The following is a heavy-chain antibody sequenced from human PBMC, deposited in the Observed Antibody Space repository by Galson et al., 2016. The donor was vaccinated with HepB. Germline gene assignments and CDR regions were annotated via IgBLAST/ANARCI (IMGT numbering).Heavy chain of an antibody. J-gene: IGHJ4*02. CDR3: ARASNWNADPWGY. Sequence: SLRLSCAASGFSFSNYDIHWVRQVTGTGLEWVSAISSAGEPHYAASVRGRITISRENAKNSVYLQMNSLRTEDTAVYYCARASNWNADPWGYWGQGTLVTVSS. V-gene: IGHV3-13*05. D-gene: IGHD1-1*01. CDR2: ISSAGEP. CDR1: GFSFSNYD.